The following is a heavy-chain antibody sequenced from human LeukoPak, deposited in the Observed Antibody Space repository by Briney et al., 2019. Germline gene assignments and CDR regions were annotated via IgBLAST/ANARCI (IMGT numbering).Heavy chain of an antibody. CDR3: ARDRGSSFDY. J-gene: IGHJ4*02. Sequence: GGSLRLSCAASGFTFSSYSMNWVRQAPGKGLEWVSSISSSSRYIFYADSVKGRFTISRDNAKNSLYLQMNSLRAEDTAVYYCARDRGSSFDYWGQGTLVTVSS. V-gene: IGHV3-21*01. CDR2: ISSSSRYI. D-gene: IGHD3-10*01. CDR1: GFTFSSYS.